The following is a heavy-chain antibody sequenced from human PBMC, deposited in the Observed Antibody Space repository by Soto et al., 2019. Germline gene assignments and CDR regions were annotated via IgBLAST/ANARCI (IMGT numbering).Heavy chain of an antibody. V-gene: IGHV3-23*01. Sequence: EVQLLESGGGLVQPGGSLRLSCAASGFTFSSYAMSWVRQAPGKGLEWVSAISGSGGSTYYADSVKGRFTISRDNSKNPLYLQMNSLRAEDTAVYYCAKWPHGGPLLVRGGSGSYYLGNYYYYYYMDVWGKGTTVTVSS. D-gene: IGHD3-10*01. CDR1: GFTFSSYA. J-gene: IGHJ6*03. CDR2: ISGSGGST. CDR3: AKWPHGGPLLVRGGSGSYYLGNYYYYYYMDV.